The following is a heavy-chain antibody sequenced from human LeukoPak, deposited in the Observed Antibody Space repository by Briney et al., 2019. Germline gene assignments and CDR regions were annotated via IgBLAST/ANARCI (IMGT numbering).Heavy chain of an antibody. V-gene: IGHV4-4*07. CDR2: LSTSGRT. Sequence: PSETLSLTCTVSGGSISSYYWSWIRQPAGKGLEWIGRLSTSGRTNYNPSLKSRVTMSVDTSKNQFSLKLSSVPAADPAVYYCARGNLLYADYWGQGTLVTVSS. D-gene: IGHD3-16*01. CDR3: ARGNLLYADY. J-gene: IGHJ4*02. CDR1: GGSISSYY.